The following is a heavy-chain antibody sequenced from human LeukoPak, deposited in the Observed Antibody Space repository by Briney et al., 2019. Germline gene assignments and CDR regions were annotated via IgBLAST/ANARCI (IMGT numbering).Heavy chain of an antibody. D-gene: IGHD3-9*01. CDR3: ARSYDILTGYQPPDY. J-gene: IGHJ4*02. CDR2: IIPIFGTA. V-gene: IGHV1-69*05. Sequence: ASVKVSCKASGYTFTSYGINWVRQAPGQGLEWMGGIIPIFGTANYAQKFQGRVTITTDESTSTAYMELSSLRSEDTAVYYCARSYDILTGYQPPDYWGQGTLVTVSS. CDR1: GYTFTSYG.